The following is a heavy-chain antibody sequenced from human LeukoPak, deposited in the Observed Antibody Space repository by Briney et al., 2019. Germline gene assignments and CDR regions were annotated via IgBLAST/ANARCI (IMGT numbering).Heavy chain of an antibody. V-gene: IGHV4-31*03. CDR2: IYYSGST. CDR1: GGSISSSGYY. CDR3: ARGGIAAVGIAEYFQH. Sequence: SETLSLTCTVSGGSISSSGYYWSWIRQHPGKGLEWIGYIYYSGSTYYNPSLKSRVTISVDTSKNQFSLKLKSVTAADTAVYYCARGGIAAVGIAEYFQHWGQGTLVTVSS. D-gene: IGHD6-13*01. J-gene: IGHJ1*01.